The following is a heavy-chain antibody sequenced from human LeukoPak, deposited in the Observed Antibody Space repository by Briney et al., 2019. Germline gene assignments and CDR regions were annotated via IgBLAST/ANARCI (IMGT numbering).Heavy chain of an antibody. CDR2: ISGSGGST. CDR3: AKASTDRGLGYFDY. D-gene: IGHD6-19*01. J-gene: IGHJ4*02. V-gene: IGHV3-23*01. CDR1: GFTFSSYA. Sequence: GGSLRLSCAASGFTFSSYAMSWIRQAPGKGLEWVSAISGSGGSTYYADSVKGRFTISRDNSKNTLYLQMNSLRAEDTAVYYCAKASTDRGLGYFDYWGQGTLVTVSS.